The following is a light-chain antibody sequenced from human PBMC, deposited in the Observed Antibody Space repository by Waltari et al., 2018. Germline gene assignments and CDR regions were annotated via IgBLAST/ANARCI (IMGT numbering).Light chain of an antibody. CDR2: DAS. J-gene: IGKJ5*01. CDR1: QRIKNN. V-gene: IGKV3-15*01. CDR3: QQYDNWPLT. Sequence: ETVMTQSPATLSVYPGERATPPCRASQRIKNNLAWYQQKGGQAPRLLLFDASTMATGISARFSGSGYGTEFTLTISSLQSEDFAVYYCQQYDNWPLTFGQGTRLDIK.